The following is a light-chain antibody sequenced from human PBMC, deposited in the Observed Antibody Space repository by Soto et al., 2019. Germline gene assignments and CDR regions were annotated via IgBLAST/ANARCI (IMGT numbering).Light chain of an antibody. CDR3: QQSYSTPLT. CDR1: QSISSW. Sequence: DIQMTQSPSTLSASVGDRVTITCRASQSISSWLAWYQQKPGKPPKVMIYGASNLQSGVPSRFSGSGSGTDFTLTISSLQPEDFATYHCQQSYSTPLTFGGGTKVDIK. V-gene: IGKV1-39*01. CDR2: GAS. J-gene: IGKJ4*01.